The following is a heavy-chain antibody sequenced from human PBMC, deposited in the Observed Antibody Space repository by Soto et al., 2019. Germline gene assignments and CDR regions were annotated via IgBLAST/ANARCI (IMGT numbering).Heavy chain of an antibody. D-gene: IGHD3-10*01. CDR1: GGTFSSYA. J-gene: IGHJ6*02. V-gene: IGHV1-69*12. CDR3: ARAPMVRGVIDYYYYGMDV. CDR2: IIPIFGTA. Sequence: QVQLVQSGAEVKKPGSSVKVSCKASGGTFSSYAISWVRQAPGQGLEWMGGIIPIFGTANYAQKFQGRVTITADEXXSXAXXELSSLRSEDTAVYYCARAPMVRGVIDYYYYGMDVWGQGTTVTVSS.